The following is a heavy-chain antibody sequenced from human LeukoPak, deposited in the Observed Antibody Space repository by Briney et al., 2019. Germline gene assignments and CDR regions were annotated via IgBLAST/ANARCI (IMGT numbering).Heavy chain of an antibody. J-gene: IGHJ4*02. CDR1: GYSFEAYG. Sequence: ASVKVSCKPFGYSFEAYGITWVRQVPGQGLEWMGWISAYNGNTDYAPSLQDRVTMTADASTSTMYLELRSLTSDDTAIYYCAEGAKSSLLYWGQGTLVTVSS. V-gene: IGHV1-18*01. D-gene: IGHD6-13*01. CDR3: AEGAKSSLLY. CDR2: ISAYNGNT.